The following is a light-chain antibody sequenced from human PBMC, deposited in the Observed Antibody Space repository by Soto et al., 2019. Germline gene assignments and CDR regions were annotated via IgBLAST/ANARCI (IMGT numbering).Light chain of an antibody. Sequence: EIVMTQSAGTLSVSPGARATLSCRASQSVSSNLAWYQKKPGQAPRLIXYGASTRATGIPARFSGSGSGTELTLTISSLQSEDYAVYYCQQYNNWPPITFGQGTRLEI. CDR2: GAS. CDR3: QQYNNWPPIT. CDR1: QSVSSN. J-gene: IGKJ5*01. V-gene: IGKV3-15*01.